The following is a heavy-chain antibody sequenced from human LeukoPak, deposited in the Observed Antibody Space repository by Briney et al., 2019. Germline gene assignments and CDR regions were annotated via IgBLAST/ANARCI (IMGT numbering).Heavy chain of an antibody. D-gene: IGHD2-15*01. Sequence: SETLSLTCTISSGSISRYYWSWLRQPPGKGLEWIGYIYYSGSTNYNPSLKSRVTISIDTSKHQFSLNLTSVTAADTAVYYCARSYCSGGSCYGEPFDYWGQGTLVTVSS. CDR2: IYYSGST. J-gene: IGHJ4*02. V-gene: IGHV4-59*01. CDR1: SGSISRYY. CDR3: ARSYCSGGSCYGEPFDY.